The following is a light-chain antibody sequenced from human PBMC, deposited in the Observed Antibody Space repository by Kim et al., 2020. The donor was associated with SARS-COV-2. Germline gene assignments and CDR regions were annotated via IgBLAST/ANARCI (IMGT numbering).Light chain of an antibody. CDR1: NIGRKS. J-gene: IGLJ2*01. CDR3: QVWDDGSDLVV. V-gene: IGLV3-21*03. Sequence: SYELTQPPSVSVAPEKTATITCGANNIGRKSVNWYRQKPGQAPVLVVYDNSDRPSEIPERFSGSNSENTATLTISRVEGGDEAVYYCQVWDDGSDLVVFGGGTQLTVL. CDR2: DNS.